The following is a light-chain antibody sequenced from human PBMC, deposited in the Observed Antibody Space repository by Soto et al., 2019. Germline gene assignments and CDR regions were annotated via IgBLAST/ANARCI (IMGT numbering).Light chain of an antibody. V-gene: IGKV2-28*01. CDR1: QSLLHSDGYSF. CDR2: LGS. CDR3: MQALQTPRT. J-gene: IGKJ3*01. Sequence: DIVMTQSPLSLTVTPGEPASISCRSSQSLLHSDGYSFLDWYLQKPGQSPQLLIYLGSTRAPGVPDRFSGSGSGTDFILKITRVEAEDVGVHYCMQALQTPRTFGPGTKVDIK.